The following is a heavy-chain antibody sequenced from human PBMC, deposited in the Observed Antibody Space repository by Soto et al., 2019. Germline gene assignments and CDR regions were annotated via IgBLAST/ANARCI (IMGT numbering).Heavy chain of an antibody. J-gene: IGHJ4*02. CDR2: INPSGGST. CDR3: ARYDTVASVVATPFGY. Sequence: ASVKVSCKASGYTFTSYYMHWLRQAPRQGLEWMGIINPSGGSTSYAQKFHGRVTMTRDTSTSTVYMELSSLRSEDTAVYYCARYDTVASVVATPFGYWGPGTLVTGSS. D-gene: IGHD5-12*01. CDR1: GYTFTSYY. V-gene: IGHV1-46*01.